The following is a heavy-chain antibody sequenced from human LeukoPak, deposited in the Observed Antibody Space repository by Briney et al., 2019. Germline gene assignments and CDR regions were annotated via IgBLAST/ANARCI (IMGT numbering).Heavy chain of an antibody. CDR1: GGSFSGYY. Sequence: SETLSLTCAVYGGSFSGYYWSWIRQPPGKGLEWIGEINHSGSTNYNPALKSRVTISVDTSKNQFSLKLSSVTAADTAVYYCARVHVPPGYYFDYWGQGTLVTVSS. J-gene: IGHJ4*02. CDR2: INHSGST. CDR3: ARVHVPPGYYFDY. D-gene: IGHD3-10*02. V-gene: IGHV4-34*01.